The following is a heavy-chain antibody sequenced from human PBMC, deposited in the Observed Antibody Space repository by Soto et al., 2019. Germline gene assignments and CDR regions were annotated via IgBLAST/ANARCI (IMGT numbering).Heavy chain of an antibody. CDR3: ARAAGYSATYSARFEY. V-gene: IGHV3-30-3*01. D-gene: IGHD5-18*01. CDR2: ISYDGSNK. Sequence: GGSLRLSCAASGFTFSSYAMHWVRQAPGKGLEWVAVISYDGSNKYYADSVKGRFTISRENSKNTLFLQMNSLRADDTAVYYCARAAGYSATYSARFEYWGQGILVTVSS. J-gene: IGHJ4*02. CDR1: GFTFSSYA.